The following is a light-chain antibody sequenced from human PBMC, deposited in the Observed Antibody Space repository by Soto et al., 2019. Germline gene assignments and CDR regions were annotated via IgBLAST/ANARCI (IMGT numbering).Light chain of an antibody. CDR2: DVS. J-gene: IGLJ2*01. CDR3: SSYSDSPILVI. Sequence: QSALTQPASVSGSPGQSLTISCTGSSSDIGSYDYVSWYQQHPGKAPKLIIFDVSNRPSGVSNRFSGSKSGNTASLTISGLQAEDEAEYFCSSYSDSPILVIFGGGTQLTVL. V-gene: IGLV2-14*03. CDR1: SSDIGSYDY.